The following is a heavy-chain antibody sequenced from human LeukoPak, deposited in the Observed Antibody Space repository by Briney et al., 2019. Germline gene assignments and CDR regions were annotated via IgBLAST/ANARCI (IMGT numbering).Heavy chain of an antibody. V-gene: IGHV5-51*01. CDR2: IYPGESDT. D-gene: IGHD2-21*02. J-gene: IGHJ3*02. CDR1: GYRFTRYW. CDR3: ARRMGDSDAFDI. Sequence: ESLRISCKGSGYRFTRYWIGWVRQMPGKGLEWMVIIYPGESDTRYSPSFQGQVTISADQCISPAYPQGGRLKASDTARDSCARRMGDSDAFDIWGQGKMVTVSS.